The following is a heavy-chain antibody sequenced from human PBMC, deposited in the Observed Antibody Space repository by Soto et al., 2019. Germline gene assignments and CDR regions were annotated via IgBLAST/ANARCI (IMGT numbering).Heavy chain of an antibody. J-gene: IGHJ5*02. V-gene: IGHV4-59*01. CDR1: GGSISNSY. Sequence: SETLSLTCTVSGGSISNSYWTWIRQPPGKGLEWIGYIYYTGTTSYNPSLKSRVTISVDTSKNQFSLRLKSVTAADTALYYCARGALNWLDPWGQGTLVTVPS. CDR2: IYYTGTT. CDR3: ARGALNWLDP.